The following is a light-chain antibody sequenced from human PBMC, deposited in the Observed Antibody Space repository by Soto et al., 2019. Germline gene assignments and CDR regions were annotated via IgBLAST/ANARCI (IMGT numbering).Light chain of an antibody. Sequence: QSVLTQPASVSGSPGQSITISCTGTISVIGAYNFVSWYQQHPGKAPKLMLYDVNIRPSGVSNRFSGSKSGNTASLTISGLEAEDEADYYCTSWTTSTTMIFGGGTKLTVL. CDR2: DVN. J-gene: IGLJ2*01. CDR3: TSWTTSTTMI. CDR1: ISVIGAYNF. V-gene: IGLV2-14*03.